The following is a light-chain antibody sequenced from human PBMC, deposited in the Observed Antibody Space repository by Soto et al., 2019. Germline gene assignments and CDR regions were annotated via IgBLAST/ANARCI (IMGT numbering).Light chain of an antibody. CDR1: QGISSY. CDR2: AAS. J-gene: IGKJ5*01. CDR3: QQYYSYPLIT. Sequence: AIRMTQSPSSFSASTGDRVTITCRASQGISSYLAWYQQKPGKAPKLLIYAASTLQSGVPSRFSGSGSGTDFTLTISCLQSEDFATYYCQQYYSYPLITFGQVTRLEIK. V-gene: IGKV1-8*01.